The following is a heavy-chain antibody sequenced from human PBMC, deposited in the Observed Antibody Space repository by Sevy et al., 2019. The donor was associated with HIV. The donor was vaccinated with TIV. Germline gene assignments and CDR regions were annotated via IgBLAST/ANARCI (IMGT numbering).Heavy chain of an antibody. D-gene: IGHD6-13*01. CDR1: GFTFSSYS. J-gene: IGHJ4*02. V-gene: IGHV3-21*01. Sequence: GGSLRLSCAASGFTFSSYSMNWVRQAPGKGLEWVSSISSSSSYIYYADSVKGRFTISRDNAKNSLYLQMNSLRAEDTAGYYGAREWGWGLVSQQLGGGSTRAFDYWGQGTLVTVSS. CDR2: ISSSSSYI. CDR3: AREWGWGLVSQQLGGGSTRAFDY.